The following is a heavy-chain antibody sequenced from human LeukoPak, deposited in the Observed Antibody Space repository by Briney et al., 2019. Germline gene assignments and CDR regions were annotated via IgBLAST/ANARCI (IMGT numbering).Heavy chain of an antibody. J-gene: IGHJ6*03. V-gene: IGHV1-2*02. CDR3: ARFGVDGDDKDV. CDR1: GYTFAGYL. CDR2: IDSKSGVT. D-gene: IGHD4-17*01. Sequence: ASVKVSCKASGYTFAGYLIHWVRQAPGQGLEWMGWIDSKSGVTNYGQKFQGRVNMTRDTSTTTLYMELTGLRSDDTAVYFCARFGVDGDDKDVWGKGTTVTVSS.